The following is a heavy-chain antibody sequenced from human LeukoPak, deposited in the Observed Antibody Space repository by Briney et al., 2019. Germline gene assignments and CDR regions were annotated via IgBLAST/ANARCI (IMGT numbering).Heavy chain of an antibody. J-gene: IGHJ4*02. D-gene: IGHD2-2*01. V-gene: IGHV3-74*01. Sequence: GGSLRLSCAASGFTFSNYWMHWVRQAPGKGLVWVSRINSDGSVTNYADSVKGRFTISRDNAKNSLYLQMNSLRAEDTAVYYCARASGCSSTSCYFDYWGQGTLVTVSS. CDR3: ARASGCSSTSCYFDY. CDR1: GFTFSNYW. CDR2: INSDGSVT.